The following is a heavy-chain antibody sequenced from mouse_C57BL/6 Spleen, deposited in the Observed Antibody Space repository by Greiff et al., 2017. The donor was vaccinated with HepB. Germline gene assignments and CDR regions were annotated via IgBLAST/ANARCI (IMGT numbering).Heavy chain of an antibody. D-gene: IGHD2-3*01. CDR2: INPYNGDT. CDR1: GYSFTGYF. Sequence: EVKLQESGPELVKPGDSVKISCKASGYSFTGYFMNWVMQSHGKSLEWIGRINPYNGDTFYNQKFKGKATLTVDKSSSTAHMELRSLTSEDSAVYYCARGMDYYAMDYWGQGTSVTVSS. CDR3: ARGMDYYAMDY. J-gene: IGHJ4*01. V-gene: IGHV1-20*01.